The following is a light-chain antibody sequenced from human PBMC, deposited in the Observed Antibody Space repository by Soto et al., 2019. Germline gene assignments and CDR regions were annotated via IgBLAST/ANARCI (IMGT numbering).Light chain of an antibody. CDR3: CSYAGGYTYL. Sequence: QSVLTQPPSASGTPGQRVTISCSGSSSNIGSNSVYWYQQFPGTAPKLMIYDVARWPSGVPDRFSGSKSGNTASLTISGLQAEDEADYFCCSYAGGYTYLFGTGTKVTVL. CDR2: DVA. CDR1: SSNIGSNS. J-gene: IGLJ1*01. V-gene: IGLV1-44*01.